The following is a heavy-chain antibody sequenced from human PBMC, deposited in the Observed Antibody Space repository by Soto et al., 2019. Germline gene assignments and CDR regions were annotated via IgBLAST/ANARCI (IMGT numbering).Heavy chain of an antibody. Sequence: SETLSLTCAVYGGSFSGYYWSWIRQPPGKGLEWIGEINHSGSTNYNPSLKSRVTISVDTSKNQFSLKLSSVTAADTAVYYCARGGVVKTYYFDYWGQGTLVTVSS. CDR1: GGSFSGYY. CDR3: ARGGVVKTYYFDY. D-gene: IGHD3-3*01. J-gene: IGHJ4*02. CDR2: INHSGST. V-gene: IGHV4-34*01.